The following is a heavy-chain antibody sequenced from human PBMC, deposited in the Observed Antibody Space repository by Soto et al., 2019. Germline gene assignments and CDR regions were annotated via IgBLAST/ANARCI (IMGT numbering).Heavy chain of an antibody. V-gene: IGHV4-39*01. Sequence: SETLSLTCTVSGGSISSSIYYWGWIRQPPGKGLEWIGSIYYSGSTYYNPSLKSRVTISVDTSKNQFSLKLSSVTAADTAVYYCSAATPYYGSGSYHYYFDYWGQGTLVTVSS. D-gene: IGHD3-10*01. J-gene: IGHJ4*02. CDR3: SAATPYYGSGSYHYYFDY. CDR2: IYYSGST. CDR1: GGSISSSIYY.